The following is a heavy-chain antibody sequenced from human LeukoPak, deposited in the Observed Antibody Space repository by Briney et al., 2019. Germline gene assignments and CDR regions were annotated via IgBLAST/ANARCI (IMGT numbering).Heavy chain of an antibody. CDR1: GDSVNTRRYY. J-gene: IGHJ4*02. CDR2: ICHSGST. CDR3: ARRDIVKGGFDY. Sequence: SETLSLTCPVSGDSVNTRRYYWGWIRQPPGKGLEWIGSICHSGSTYYEPSLRSRVTISIDTSRNQFSLNLTSVTAADTAVYFCARRDIVKGGFDYWGQGTLVTVSS. V-gene: IGHV4-39*01. D-gene: IGHD3-16*02.